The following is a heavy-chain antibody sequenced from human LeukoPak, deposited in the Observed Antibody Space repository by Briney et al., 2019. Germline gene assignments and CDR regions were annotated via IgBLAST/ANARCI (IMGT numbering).Heavy chain of an antibody. D-gene: IGHD1-1*01. CDR1: GFSFSDSA. Sequence: GGSLRVSCASSGFSFSDSAVSWVRHSPGEGLKWVSSISDTGGRTYYADSVKGRFTITRDNSRNTVNLQMNGLRADDTARYFCAKGGQDFDVWRFDLWGQGILSIVSS. CDR3: AKGGQDFDVWRFDL. CDR2: ISDTGGRT. V-gene: IGHV3-23*01. J-gene: IGHJ5*02.